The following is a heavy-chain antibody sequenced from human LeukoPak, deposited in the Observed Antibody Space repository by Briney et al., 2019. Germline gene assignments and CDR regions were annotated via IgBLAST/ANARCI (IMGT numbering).Heavy chain of an antibody. CDR3: ARGRNWETFYHYCMDV. D-gene: IGHD1-14*01. CDR1: GGSFSGYY. V-gene: IGHV4-34*01. Sequence: SETLSLTCGVSGGSFSGYYWTWIRQLPGKGLEWMGEINLSGNTIYNPSLKSRVTISIDTSKNQISLNMRSVTAADTAVYYCARGRNWETFYHYCMDVWGNGTTVTVSS. CDR2: INLSGNT. J-gene: IGHJ6*03.